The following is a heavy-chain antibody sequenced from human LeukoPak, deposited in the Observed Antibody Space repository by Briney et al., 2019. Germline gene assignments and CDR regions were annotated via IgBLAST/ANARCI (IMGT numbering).Heavy chain of an antibody. D-gene: IGHD2-21*02. J-gene: IGHJ3*02. CDR1: GYTFTSYY. CDR3: ARDVPYCGGDCHDAFDI. Sequence: ASVKVSCKASGYTFTSYYMHWVRQAPGLGLEWMGIIRPIGDSTTYAQKFQGRVTMTRDMSTSTVCMELSSLRSEDTAVYYCARDVPYCGGDCHDAFDIWGQGTMVTVSS. CDR2: IRPIGDST. V-gene: IGHV1-46*01.